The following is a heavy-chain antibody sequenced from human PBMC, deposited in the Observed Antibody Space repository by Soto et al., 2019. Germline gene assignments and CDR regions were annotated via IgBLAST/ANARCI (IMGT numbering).Heavy chain of an antibody. CDR3: AKDRDSSGWFSGYYYGVDV. D-gene: IGHD6-13*01. CDR2: ISYDGSNK. Sequence: GGSLRLSCAASGLTCSNSAMSWVRQAPGKGLDWVAFISYDGSNKYYADSVKGRFTISRDNSKNTLSLQVSSLRPEDTAVYYCAKDRDSSGWFSGYYYGVDVWGQGTTVTVSS. J-gene: IGHJ6*02. V-gene: IGHV3-30*18. CDR1: GLTCSNSA.